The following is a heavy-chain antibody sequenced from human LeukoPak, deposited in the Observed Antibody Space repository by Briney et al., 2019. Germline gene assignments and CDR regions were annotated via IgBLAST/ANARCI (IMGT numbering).Heavy chain of an antibody. V-gene: IGHV4-4*02. CDR1: GGSISSSNW. CDR2: IYHSGST. J-gene: IGHJ4*02. D-gene: IGHD3-22*01. Sequence: PSETLSLTCAVSGGSISSSNWWSWVRQPPGKGLEWIGEIYHSGSTNYNPSLKSRVTISVDKSKNQFSLKLSSVTAADTAVYYCAGLYDSSLPLDYWGQGTLVTVSS. CDR3: AGLYDSSLPLDY.